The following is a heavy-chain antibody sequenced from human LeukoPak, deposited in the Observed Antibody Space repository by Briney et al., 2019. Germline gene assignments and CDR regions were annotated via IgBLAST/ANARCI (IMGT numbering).Heavy chain of an antibody. CDR3: ARDLVTVTKGFDI. CDR1: DDSFSSHY. Sequence: PSETLSLTCAVSDDSFSSHYWTWIRQPPGKGLERIGYISYIGSTNYNPSLKSRVTISIDTSKNQFSLKLRSVTAADTAVYYCARDLVTVTKGFDIWGQGTMVSVSS. J-gene: IGHJ3*02. V-gene: IGHV4-59*11. D-gene: IGHD4-17*01. CDR2: ISYIGST.